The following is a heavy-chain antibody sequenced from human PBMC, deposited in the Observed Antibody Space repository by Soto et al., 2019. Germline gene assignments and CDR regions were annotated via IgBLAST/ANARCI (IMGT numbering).Heavy chain of an antibody. CDR3: ARVNYGDYYYGMDV. CDR1: GGSISYSY. V-gene: IGHV4-59*01. CDR2: ISYTGSA. J-gene: IGHJ6*02. Sequence: SETLSLTCTVSGGSISYSYWTWIRQPPGKGLEWIGYISYTGSANYNASLKSRLTISVDTSKNQFSLKLSSVTAADTALYHCARVNYGDYYYGMDVWGQGTTVTVSS. D-gene: IGHD4-17*01.